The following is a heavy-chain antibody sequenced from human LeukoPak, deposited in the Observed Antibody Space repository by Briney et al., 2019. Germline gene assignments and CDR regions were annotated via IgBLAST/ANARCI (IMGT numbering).Heavy chain of an antibody. CDR1: GDSVSSYSVA. J-gene: IGHJ2*01. V-gene: IGHV6-1*01. D-gene: IGHD5/OR15-5a*01. Sequence: SQTLSLTCAISGDSVSSYSVAWNWIRQSPSRGLEWLGRTYYRSEWYHDYAVSVKGRISINSDASKNQFSLHLNSVTPEDTAVYYCARASGLRRVAWYFDLWGRGTLVAVSS. CDR3: ARASGLRRVAWYFDL. CDR2: TYYRSEWYH.